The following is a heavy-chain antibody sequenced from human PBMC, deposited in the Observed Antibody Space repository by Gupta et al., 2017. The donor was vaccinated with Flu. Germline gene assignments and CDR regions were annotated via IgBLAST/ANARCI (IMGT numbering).Heavy chain of an antibody. V-gene: IGHV1-46*01. CDR1: GYTFTSYY. J-gene: IGHJ6*02. CDR2: INPSGGST. CDR3: ARAQGHIAVAGMPAYYYYGMDV. D-gene: IGHD6-19*01. Sequence: QVQLVQSGAEVKKPGASVKVSCKASGYTFTSYYLHWVRQAPAQGLEWMGIINPSGGSTSYAQKFQGRVTMTRDTSTSTVYMELSSLRSEDTAVYYCARAQGHIAVAGMPAYYYYGMDVWGQGTTVTVSS.